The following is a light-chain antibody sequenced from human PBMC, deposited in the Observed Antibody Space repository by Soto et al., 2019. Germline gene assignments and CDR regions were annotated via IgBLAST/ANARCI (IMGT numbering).Light chain of an antibody. J-gene: IGKJ1*01. V-gene: IGKV3-20*01. CDR3: QQYGGPPWT. Sequence: EIVLTQSPGTLSLSPGERATLSCRASKSVISSWLAWYQQKPGQAPRLLIYGASSRATGVPDRLSGSGSGTDFTLTITRLEPEDSAVFYCQQYGGPPWTFGQGTKVEIK. CDR2: GAS. CDR1: KSVISSW.